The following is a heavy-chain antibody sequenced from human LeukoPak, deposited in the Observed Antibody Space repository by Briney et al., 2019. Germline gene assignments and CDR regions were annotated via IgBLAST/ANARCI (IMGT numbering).Heavy chain of an antibody. D-gene: IGHD4-17*01. CDR3: AATPTGPGIFFDY. CDR2: IYSSGST. CDR1: GGSISSYY. V-gene: IGHV4-4*07. Sequence: SETLSLTCTVSGGSISSYYWSWIRQPAGKGLEWIGRIYSSGSTDYNPSLKSRVTISVDTSKNQFSLKLSSVTAADTAVYYCAATPTGPGIFFDYWGQGTLVTVSS. J-gene: IGHJ4*02.